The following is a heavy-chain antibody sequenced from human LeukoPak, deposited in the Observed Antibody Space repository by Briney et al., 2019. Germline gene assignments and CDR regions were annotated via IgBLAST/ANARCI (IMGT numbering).Heavy chain of an antibody. D-gene: IGHD3-3*01. Sequence: YIYYSGSTNYNPSLKSRVTISVDTSKNQFSLKLSSVTAADTAVYYCARDSVYDFWSGYSLDVWSQGTTVTVSS. J-gene: IGHJ6*02. CDR3: ARDSVYDFWSGYSLDV. CDR2: IYYSGST. V-gene: IGHV4-59*01.